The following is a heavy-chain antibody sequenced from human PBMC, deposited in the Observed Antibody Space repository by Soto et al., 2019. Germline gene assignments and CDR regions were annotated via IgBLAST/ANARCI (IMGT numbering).Heavy chain of an antibody. Sequence: PPGKGLEWIGDINHNGGTNYNPSLKSRVTISVDTSKNQFSLKLSSVTAADTAVYYCAKGRGIDWGQGTLVTVSS. D-gene: IGHD6-13*01. J-gene: IGHJ4*02. V-gene: IGHV4-34*01. CDR3: AKGRGID. CDR2: INHNGGT.